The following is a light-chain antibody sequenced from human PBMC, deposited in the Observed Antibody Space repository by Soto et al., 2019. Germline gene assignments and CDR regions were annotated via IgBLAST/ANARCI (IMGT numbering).Light chain of an antibody. J-gene: IGKJ1*01. Sequence: SVLPQSPGTLSFSPGERATLSCRASQSVTSDYLAWYQQKPGQAPRLLIHGASSRATGIPDRFSGSGSGTEFTLTINSLQPEDFASYYCQQYKRLWTFGQGTKVDIK. CDR3: QQYKRLWT. CDR2: GAS. CDR1: QSVTSDY. V-gene: IGKV3-20*01.